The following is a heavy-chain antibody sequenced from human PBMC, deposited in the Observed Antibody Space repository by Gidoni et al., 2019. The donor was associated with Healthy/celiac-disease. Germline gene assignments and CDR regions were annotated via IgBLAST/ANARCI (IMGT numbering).Heavy chain of an antibody. V-gene: IGHV3-9*01. J-gene: IGHJ5*02. CDR1: GFTFDDYA. CDR3: AKDVRFLEDNWFDP. D-gene: IGHD3-3*01. Sequence: EVQLVESGGGLVQPGRSLRLSCAASGFTFDDYAMHWVRQAPGKGLEWVSGISWNSGSIGYADSVKGRFTISRDNAKNSLYLQMNSLRAEDTALYYCAKDVRFLEDNWFDPWGQGTLVTVSS. CDR2: ISWNSGSI.